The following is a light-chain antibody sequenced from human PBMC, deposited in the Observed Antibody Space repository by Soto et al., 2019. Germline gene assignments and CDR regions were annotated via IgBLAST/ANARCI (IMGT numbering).Light chain of an antibody. J-gene: IGKJ1*01. V-gene: IGKV1-5*01. CDR1: DIIINC. CDR2: HAS. Sequence: DIQMTQSPSSLSASVGDRVSITCLASDIIINCLAWYQQKPGTAPRLLIYHASTLESGVPSRFSGSGSGTEFTLTISSLQPDDFATYYCQQYNSYSFGQGTKVDIK. CDR3: QQYNSYS.